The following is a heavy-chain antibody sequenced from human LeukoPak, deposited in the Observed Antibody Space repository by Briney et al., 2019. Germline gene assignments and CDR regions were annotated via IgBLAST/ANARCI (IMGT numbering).Heavy chain of an antibody. CDR3: ARAGGYYLGYFDL. V-gene: IGHV1-46*01. Sequence: ASVKVSCKASGYTFTDYYIHWVRRAPGQGLEWMGVIYPSGGSTTYAQKFQGRLTMTRDTSTSTVYMELSSLRSEDTATHFCARAGGYYLGYFDLWGQGTLVTVSS. D-gene: IGHD3-22*01. CDR1: GYTFTDYY. CDR2: IYPSGGST. J-gene: IGHJ4*02.